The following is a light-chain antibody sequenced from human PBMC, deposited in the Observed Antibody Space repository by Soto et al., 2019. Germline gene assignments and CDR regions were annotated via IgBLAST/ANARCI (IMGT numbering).Light chain of an antibody. V-gene: IGKV1-5*01. Sequence: DIHMSQSPSSLSASLGDRVTITCRASQSISSWLAWYQQKPGKAPKLLIYDASSLESGVPSRFSGSGSGTDFTLAISSLQPEDSATYYCLQDINYPWTFGQGTKVDIK. CDR3: LQDINYPWT. CDR2: DAS. CDR1: QSISSW. J-gene: IGKJ1*01.